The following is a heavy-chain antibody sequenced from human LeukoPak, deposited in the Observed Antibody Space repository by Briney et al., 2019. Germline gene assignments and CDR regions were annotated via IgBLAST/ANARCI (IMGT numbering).Heavy chain of an antibody. J-gene: IGHJ4*02. CDR3: ARGYYDSSGYYLDY. V-gene: IGHV3-53*01. CDR1: GFTVSSNY. D-gene: IGHD3-22*01. CDR2: IYSGGST. Sequence: GGSLRLSCAASGFTVSSNYMSWVRQAPGKGLEWVSVIYSGGSTYYADSVKGRFTISRDNSKNTLYLQMNSLRAEDTAVYYCARGYYDSSGYYLDYWSQGTLVTVSS.